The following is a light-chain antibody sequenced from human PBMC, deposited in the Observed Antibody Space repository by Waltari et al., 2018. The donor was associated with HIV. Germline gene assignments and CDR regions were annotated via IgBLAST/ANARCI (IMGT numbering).Light chain of an antibody. V-gene: IGLV3-21*02. Sequence: SSVLTPPPSVSVAPGQTARLTCGGDNIGSKTVHWYQQKPGQAPLVVVYDDRDRPSGIPERFSGCNSGNTATLPINKVEAGDEADYYCQVWDTISDHRVFGGGTKLTVL. J-gene: IGLJ2*01. CDR2: DDR. CDR3: QVWDTISDHRV. CDR1: NIGSKT.